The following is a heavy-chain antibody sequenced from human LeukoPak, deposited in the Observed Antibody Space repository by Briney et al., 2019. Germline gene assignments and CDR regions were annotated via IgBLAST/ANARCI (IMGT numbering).Heavy chain of an antibody. J-gene: IGHJ6*02. V-gene: IGHV4-30-2*01. D-gene: IGHD3-3*01. CDR1: GGSISSGGYS. Sequence: SETLSLTCAVSGGSISSGGYSWSWLRQPPGKGLEWLGYIYHSGSTNYNPSLKSRVTISVYTSKNQFSLKLSSVTAADTAVYYCARARITIFGVVYYYYGMDVWGQGTTVTVSS. CDR3: ARARITIFGVVYYYYGMDV. CDR2: IYHSGST.